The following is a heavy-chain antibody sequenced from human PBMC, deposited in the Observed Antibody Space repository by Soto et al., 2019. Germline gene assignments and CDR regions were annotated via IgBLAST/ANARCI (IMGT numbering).Heavy chain of an antibody. V-gene: IGHV4-59*01. CDR1: GGSISSYY. Sequence: PSETLSLTCTVSGGSISSYYWSWIRQHPGKGLEWIGYIYYSGTTNYNPSLKSRVTISVDTSKNQFSLKLSSVTAADTAVYYCARVGCISCFNNWFDPWGQGTLVTVSS. J-gene: IGHJ5*02. CDR3: ARVGCISCFNNWFDP. CDR2: IYYSGTT. D-gene: IGHD2-2*01.